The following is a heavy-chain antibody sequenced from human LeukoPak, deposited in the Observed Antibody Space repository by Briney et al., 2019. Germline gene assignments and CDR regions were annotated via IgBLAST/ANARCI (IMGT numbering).Heavy chain of an antibody. Sequence: PGGSLRLSCAASGFLFSSYGMHWVRQAPGKGLEWVANIRRDGSETHYVDSVMGRFTISRDNAKNSLYLQMNSLRAEDTAVYYCARDDTHYGSSGSFYDAFDIWGQGTMVTVSS. CDR3: ARDDTHYGSSGSFYDAFDI. V-gene: IGHV3-7*01. J-gene: IGHJ3*02. CDR2: IRRDGSET. CDR1: GFLFSSYG. D-gene: IGHD3-22*01.